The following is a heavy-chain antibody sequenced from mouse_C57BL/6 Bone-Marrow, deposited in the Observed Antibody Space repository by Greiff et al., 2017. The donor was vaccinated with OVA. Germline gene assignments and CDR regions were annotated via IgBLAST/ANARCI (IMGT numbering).Heavy chain of an antibody. CDR3: TTGSGYYFDD. V-gene: IGHV14-4*01. Sequence: VQLKESGAELVRPGASVKLSCTASGFNIKDDYMHWVKQRPEQGLEWIGWIDPENGDTEYASKFQGKATITADTSSNTAYLQLSSLTSEDTAVYYCTTGSGYYFDDWGQGTTLTVSS. CDR2: IDPENGDT. J-gene: IGHJ2*01. D-gene: IGHD3-2*02. CDR1: GFNIKDDY.